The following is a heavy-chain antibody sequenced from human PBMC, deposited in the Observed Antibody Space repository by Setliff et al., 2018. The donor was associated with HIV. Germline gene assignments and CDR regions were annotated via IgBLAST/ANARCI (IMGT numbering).Heavy chain of an antibody. V-gene: IGHV1-69*08. D-gene: IGHD2-2*01. CDR3: ARDKPPDQPLRYFDY. J-gene: IGHJ4*02. CDR1: KGTFTTYR. CDR2: IIPILGTA. Sequence: ASVKVSCKASKGTFTTYRFTWVRQAPGQGLEWMGRIIPILGTANYAQNFQGRLTITADKSTSTTYMELSSLRSEDTAVYYCARDKPPDQPLRYFDYWGQGTLVTVSS.